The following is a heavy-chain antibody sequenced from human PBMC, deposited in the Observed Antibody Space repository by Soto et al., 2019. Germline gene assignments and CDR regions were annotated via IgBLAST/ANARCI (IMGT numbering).Heavy chain of an antibody. CDR1: GGSISSYY. CDR3: ARVVNYYGSGSYYNDDAFDI. Sequence: SETLSLTCTVSGGSISSYYWSWIRQPPGKGLEWIGYIYYSGSTNYNPSLKSRVTISVDTSKNQFSLKLSSVTAADTAVYYCARVVNYYGSGSYYNDDAFDIWGQGTMVTVSS. CDR2: IYYSGST. V-gene: IGHV4-59*01. J-gene: IGHJ3*02. D-gene: IGHD3-10*01.